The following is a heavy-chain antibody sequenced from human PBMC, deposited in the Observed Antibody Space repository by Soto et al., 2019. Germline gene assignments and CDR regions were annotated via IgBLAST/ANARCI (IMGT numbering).Heavy chain of an antibody. Sequence: ASVQVSCKASGYTFTSCAMLWVRQAPGQRREWMGWINDGNGNKKYSQKFQGRVTIIRDTSASTAYMELSSLRSEDTAVSYVACEGYARGWSLQWFDPWGQGTLVTVSS. CDR1: GYTFTSCA. D-gene: IGHD6-19*01. J-gene: IGHJ5*02. CDR2: INDGNGNK. CDR3: ACEGYARGWSLQWFDP. V-gene: IGHV1-3*01.